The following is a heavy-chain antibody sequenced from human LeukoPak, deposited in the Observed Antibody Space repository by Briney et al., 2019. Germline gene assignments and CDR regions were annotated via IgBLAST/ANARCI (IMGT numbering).Heavy chain of an antibody. V-gene: IGHV5-51*01. CDR1: AYSFTSYW. J-gene: IGHJ1*01. CDR2: IYPGDSDT. CDR3: ARMAPAGTPGPFHH. Sequence: GESLKISCKGSAYSFTSYWIDWVRQMPGKGLEWMAIIYPGDSDTRYSPSFQGQVTISADKSISTAYLQWSTLKASDTAMYYCARMAPAGTPGPFHHWARGTLVTVSS. D-gene: IGHD6-13*01.